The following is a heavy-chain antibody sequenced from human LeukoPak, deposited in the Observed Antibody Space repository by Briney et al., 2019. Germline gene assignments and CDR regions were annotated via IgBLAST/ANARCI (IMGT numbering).Heavy chain of an antibody. CDR2: IRSKAYGGTT. Sequence: GGSLRLSCTASGFTFGDYAMSWFRQAPGKGLEWVGFIRSKAYGGTTEYAASVKGRFTNSRDDSKSIAYLQMNSLKTEDTAVYYCTSGYCSGGSCYLVYDYWGQGTLVTVSS. D-gene: IGHD2-15*01. J-gene: IGHJ4*02. V-gene: IGHV3-49*03. CDR3: TSGYCSGGSCYLVYDY. CDR1: GFTFGDYA.